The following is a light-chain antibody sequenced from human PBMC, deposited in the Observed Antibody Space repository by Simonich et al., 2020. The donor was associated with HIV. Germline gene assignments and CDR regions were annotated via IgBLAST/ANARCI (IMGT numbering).Light chain of an antibody. Sequence: QSALTQPPSASGSPGQSVTISCTGTNSDVGGYNYVSWYQQYPGKAPKLMIYEVSKLPSGVPDRFSGSKSGNTASLTVSGLQAEDEADYYCSSYAGSNNLVFGGGTKLTVL. CDR2: EVS. CDR3: SSYAGSNNLV. CDR1: NSDVGGYNY. V-gene: IGLV2-8*01. J-gene: IGLJ3*02.